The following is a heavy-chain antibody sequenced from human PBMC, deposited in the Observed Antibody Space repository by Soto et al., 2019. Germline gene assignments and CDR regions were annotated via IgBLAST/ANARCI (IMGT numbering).Heavy chain of an antibody. CDR2: ISSGGST. V-gene: IGHV3-66*01. D-gene: IGHD3-3*01. Sequence: EVQLLESGGGLVQPGGSLRLSCAASGFTVSNFYMTWVRQAPGKGLEWVSVISSGGSTYYADSVKGRFTISRDNSKNTLYLEMNSLRAGHTAVYYCARDTFGGAYDFWHGGQGTLVTVSS. J-gene: IGHJ4*02. CDR3: ARDTFGGAYDFWH. CDR1: GFTVSNFY.